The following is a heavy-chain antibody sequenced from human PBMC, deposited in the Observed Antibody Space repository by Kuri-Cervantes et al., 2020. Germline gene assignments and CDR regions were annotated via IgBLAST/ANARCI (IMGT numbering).Heavy chain of an antibody. CDR3: ARARRYGVGSYDYLYMDV. D-gene: IGHD3-10*01. J-gene: IGHJ6*03. CDR2: ISSSSSTI. Sequence: GESLKISCAASGFTFSSYSMNWVRQAPGKGLEWVSYISSSSSTIYYADSVKGRFTISRDNSKNTLYLQMNSLRAEDTAVYYCARARRYGVGSYDYLYMDVWGKGTTVTVSS. CDR1: GFTFSSYS. V-gene: IGHV3-48*01.